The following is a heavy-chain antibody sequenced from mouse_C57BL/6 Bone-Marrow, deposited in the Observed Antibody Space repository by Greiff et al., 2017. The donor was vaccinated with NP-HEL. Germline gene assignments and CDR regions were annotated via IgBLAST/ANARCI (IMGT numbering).Heavy chain of an antibody. D-gene: IGHD2-5*01. CDR1: GYSITSGYY. V-gene: IGHV3-6*01. Sequence: EVQVVESGPGLVKPSQSLSLTCSVTGYSITSGYYWNWIRQFPGNKLEWMGYISYDGSNNYNPSLKNRISITRDTSKNQFFLKLNSVTTEDTATYYCARALPYYSKKGLDYWGQGTTLTVSS. CDR2: ISYDGSN. J-gene: IGHJ2*01. CDR3: ARALPYYSKKGLDY.